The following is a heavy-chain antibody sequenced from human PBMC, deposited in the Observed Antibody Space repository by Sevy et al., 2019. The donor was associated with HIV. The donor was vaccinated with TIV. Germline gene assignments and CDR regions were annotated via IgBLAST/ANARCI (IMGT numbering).Heavy chain of an antibody. CDR2: MSPKSGST. CDR1: GDTFSTYD. D-gene: IGHD3-3*01. Sequence: ASVKVSCKASGDTFSTYDINWVRQAPGQGLEWMGWMSPKSGSTGFAQKFQGRLTMTRDTSINTAYMELSSLRSDDTALYYCASGGSGDVWNYGYYYYGMDVWGQGTTVTVSS. J-gene: IGHJ6*02. CDR3: ASGGSGDVWNYGYYYYGMDV. V-gene: IGHV1-8*02.